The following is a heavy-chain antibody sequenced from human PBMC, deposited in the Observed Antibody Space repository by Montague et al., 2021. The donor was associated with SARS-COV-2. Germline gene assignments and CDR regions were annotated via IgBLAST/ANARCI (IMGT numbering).Heavy chain of an antibody. CDR1: GFSFSAYA. J-gene: IGHJ5*02. Sequence: SLRLSCAASGFSFSAYAMSWVRQAPGKGLKWVSAITPGGDIPYYADSVRGRFTISRDNARNTVYLQMDSLRVEDTAVYYCVKDTYGSFDPWSLGTLVTVSS. V-gene: IGHV3-23*01. D-gene: IGHD5-24*01. CDR2: ITPGGDIP. CDR3: VKDTYGSFDP.